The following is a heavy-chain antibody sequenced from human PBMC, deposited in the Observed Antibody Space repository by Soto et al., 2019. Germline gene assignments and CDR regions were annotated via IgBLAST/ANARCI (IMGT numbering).Heavy chain of an antibody. D-gene: IGHD1-7*01. J-gene: IGHJ4*02. Sequence: QVQLQESGPGLVKPSETLSLTCTVSGGSISNYYWSWIRQPPGRELEWIGYIYYSGNTNYNPSLNRRVTISVDPSKDQFSLKLSSVTAADTAVYYCARLGKLRVGSNPFDYWGQGILVTVSS. CDR2: IYYSGNT. CDR1: GGSISNYY. V-gene: IGHV4-59*01. CDR3: ARLGKLRVGSNPFDY.